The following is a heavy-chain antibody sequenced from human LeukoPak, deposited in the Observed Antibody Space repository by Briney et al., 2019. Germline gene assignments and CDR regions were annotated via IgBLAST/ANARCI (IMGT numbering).Heavy chain of an antibody. Sequence: GGSLRLSCAASGFTFSSYSMNWVRQAPRKGLEWVSYIDGTTTNIHYADSVRGRFTISRDNAKNTLFLQMTSLRAADTAVYYCARRLAYWGQGTRVTVSS. CDR1: GFTFSSYS. J-gene: IGHJ4*02. CDR2: IDGTTTNI. CDR3: ARRLAY. V-gene: IGHV3-48*01.